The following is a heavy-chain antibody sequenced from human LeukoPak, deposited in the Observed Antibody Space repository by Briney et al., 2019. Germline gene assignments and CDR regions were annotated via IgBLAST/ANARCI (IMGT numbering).Heavy chain of an antibody. D-gene: IGHD5-18*01. V-gene: IGHV1-69*13. Sequence: SVKVSCKASGGTFSNYAISWVRQAPGQGLERMGGIIPIFGTTNYAQKFQGRVTITADASTNTAYMELSILRSEDTAVYYCARGTSGYSYGYFYYYAMDVWGQGTTVTVPS. J-gene: IGHJ6*02. CDR3: ARGTSGYSYGYFYYYAMDV. CDR2: IIPIFGTT. CDR1: GGTFSNYA.